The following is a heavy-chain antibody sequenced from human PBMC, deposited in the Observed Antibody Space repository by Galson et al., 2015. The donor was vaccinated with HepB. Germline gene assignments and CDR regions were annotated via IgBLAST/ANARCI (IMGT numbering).Heavy chain of an antibody. CDR1: GGSISSRSYY. Sequence: TLSLTCTVSGGSISSRSYYWGWIRQPPGKGLEWIGSIYYSGPTYCNPSLKSRFTISADTSKNQFSLKLSAVTAADTAVYYCARRDNGDWYFHHWGQGTLVTVSS. CDR2: IYYSGPT. V-gene: IGHV4-39*01. J-gene: IGHJ1*01. CDR3: ARRDNGDWYFHH. D-gene: IGHD2-21*02.